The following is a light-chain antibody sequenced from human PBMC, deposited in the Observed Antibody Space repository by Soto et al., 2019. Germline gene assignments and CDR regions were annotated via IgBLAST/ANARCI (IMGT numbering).Light chain of an antibody. Sequence: DIQMTQSPPSLSASVGDRVTITCRASQNLTNYFVWFQQKPGKAPTSLIYDASSLQSGVPSKFSGSGSGTEFTLTISSLQPDDFATYYCQHYNGYSYTFGQGTKLEVK. CDR2: DAS. V-gene: IGKV1-16*02. J-gene: IGKJ2*01. CDR3: QHYNGYSYT. CDR1: QNLTNY.